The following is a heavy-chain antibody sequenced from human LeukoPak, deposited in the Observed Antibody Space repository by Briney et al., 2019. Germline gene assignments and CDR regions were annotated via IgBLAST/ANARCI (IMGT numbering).Heavy chain of an antibody. CDR3: ATSQWLLSWYSDL. V-gene: IGHV3-48*01. CDR2: ISSSSSTI. D-gene: IGHD3-3*01. Sequence: TGGSLRLSCAASGFTFSSYSMNWVRQAPGKGLEWVSYISSSSSTIYYADSVKSRFTISRDNAKNSLYLQMNSLRAEDTAVYYCATSQWLLSWYSDLWGRGTLVTVSS. J-gene: IGHJ2*01. CDR1: GFTFSSYS.